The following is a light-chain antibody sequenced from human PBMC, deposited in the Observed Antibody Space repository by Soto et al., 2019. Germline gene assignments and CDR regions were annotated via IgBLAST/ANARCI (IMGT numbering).Light chain of an antibody. CDR3: QHYNSYSEA. CDR1: KSISSY. Sequence: DIQMTQSPSTLSASVGDRVTITCPASKSISSYLNWYQQKPGKVPKLLIYAASTLQSGVPSRFSGSGSGTDFTLTISSLQPDDFATYYCQHYNSYSEAFGQGTKVDIK. CDR2: AAS. V-gene: IGKV1-27*01. J-gene: IGKJ1*01.